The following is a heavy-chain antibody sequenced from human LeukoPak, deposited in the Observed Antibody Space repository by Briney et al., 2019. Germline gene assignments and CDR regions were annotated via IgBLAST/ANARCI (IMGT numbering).Heavy chain of an antibody. Sequence: PGGSLRLSCAASGFTFSSYGMHWVRQAPGKGLEWVAFIRYDGSNKYYADSVKGRFTISRDNSKNTLYLQMNSLRAEDTAVYYCATQYYYDSSGYGDYYYYMDVWGKGTTVTISS. V-gene: IGHV3-30*02. CDR2: IRYDGSNK. CDR3: ATQYYYDSSGYGDYYYYMDV. D-gene: IGHD3-22*01. CDR1: GFTFSSYG. J-gene: IGHJ6*03.